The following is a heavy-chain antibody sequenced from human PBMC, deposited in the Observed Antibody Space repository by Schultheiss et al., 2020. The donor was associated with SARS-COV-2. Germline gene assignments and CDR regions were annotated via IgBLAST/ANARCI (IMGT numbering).Heavy chain of an antibody. CDR1: GGSISSYY. Sequence: SETLSLTCTVSGGSISSYYWSWIRQPPGKGLEWIGWIHSTGNTKYNPSLKSRLTMSVDTNKNQFSLKLTSLTAADTAIYYCARGNDFVYFFDSWGQGTLVTVSS. J-gene: IGHJ4*02. CDR3: ARGNDFVYFFDS. CDR2: IHSTGNT. V-gene: IGHV4-4*09. D-gene: IGHD3-3*01.